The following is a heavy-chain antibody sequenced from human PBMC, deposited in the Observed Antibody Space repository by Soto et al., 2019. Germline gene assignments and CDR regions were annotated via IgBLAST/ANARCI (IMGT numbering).Heavy chain of an antibody. V-gene: IGHV3-7*03. Sequence: GGSLRLSCAGSGLTFRNDWLSWVRQAPGKGLEWVANINQDGSERYYVDSVRGRFTISRDNVENSLYLQLNSLRPEDTAVYYCSVYGYGVSAAAYWGQGTLVTVSS. J-gene: IGHJ4*02. D-gene: IGHD4-17*01. CDR3: SVYGYGVSAAAY. CDR1: GLTFRNDW. CDR2: INQDGSER.